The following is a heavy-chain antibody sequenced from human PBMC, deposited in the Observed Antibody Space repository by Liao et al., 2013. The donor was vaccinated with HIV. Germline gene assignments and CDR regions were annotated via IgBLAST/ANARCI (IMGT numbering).Heavy chain of an antibody. CDR2: IYTSGTT. D-gene: IGHD6-13*01. V-gene: IGHV4-61*02. Sequence: QVELQESGPGLVKSSQTLSLTCAVSGASVTSGIYYWAWIRQSAGQGLEYVGRIYTSGTTNYNPSLRGRITISLDTSKNQFSLNLASVTARDTAVYYCARVHQPGYSSSWPYYFDYWGQGTLVTVSS. CDR1: GASVTSGIYY. J-gene: IGHJ4*02. CDR3: ARVHQPGYSSSWPYYFDY.